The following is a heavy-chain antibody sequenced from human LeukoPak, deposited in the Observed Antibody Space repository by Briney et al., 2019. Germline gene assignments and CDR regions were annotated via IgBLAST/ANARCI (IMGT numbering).Heavy chain of an antibody. CDR1: GFTFSSYA. CDR3: ARDRSSSSLFPRFDY. D-gene: IGHD6-6*01. V-gene: IGHV3-30*01. CDR2: ISYDGSNK. Sequence: GGPLILSCSTSGFTFSSYAMHWVRQAPGKGLEWVAVISYDGSNKYYADSVKGRFTISRDNSKNTLYLQMNSLRAEDTAVYYCARDRSSSSLFPRFDYWGQGTLVTVSS. J-gene: IGHJ4*02.